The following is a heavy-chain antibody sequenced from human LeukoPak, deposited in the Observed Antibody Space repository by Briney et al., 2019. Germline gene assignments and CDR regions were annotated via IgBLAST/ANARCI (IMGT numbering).Heavy chain of an antibody. J-gene: IGHJ6*02. CDR2: IYYSGST. CDR1: GGSISSYY. Sequence: SETLSLTCTVSGGSISSYYWSWIRQPPGKGLEWIGYIYYSGSTNYNPSLKSRVTISVDTSKNQFSLKLSSVTAADTAVYYCASTLYYYYGMGVWGQGTTVTVSS. CDR3: ASTLYYYYGMGV. V-gene: IGHV4-59*08.